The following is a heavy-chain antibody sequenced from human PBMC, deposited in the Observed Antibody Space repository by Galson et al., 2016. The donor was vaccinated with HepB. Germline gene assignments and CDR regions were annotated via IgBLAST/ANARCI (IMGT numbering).Heavy chain of an antibody. CDR2: ISAYSGNT. V-gene: IGHV1-18*04. J-gene: IGHJ5*02. D-gene: IGHD3-10*01. CDR3: ARERFSQWFGELVNWFDT. Sequence: SVKVSCKASGFSFTSYGISWVRQAPGQGLEWMGWISAYSGNTEYAQKFQDRVTMTTDTAATTAYMELRSLRSDDTAVYYCARERFSQWFGELVNWFDTWGQGTLVIVSS. CDR1: GFSFTSYG.